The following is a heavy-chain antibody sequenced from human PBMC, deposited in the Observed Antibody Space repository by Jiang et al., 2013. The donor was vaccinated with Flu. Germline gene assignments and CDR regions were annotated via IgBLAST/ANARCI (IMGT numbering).Heavy chain of an antibody. D-gene: IGHD3-3*01. CDR3: ARATITIFGVEHYYYYMDV. Sequence: VQLVESGAEVKKPGSSVKVSCKASGGTFSSYAISWVRQAPGQGLEWMGGIIPIFGTANYAQKFQGRVTITADESTSTAYMELSSLRSEDTAVYYCARATITIFGVEHYYYYMDVWGKGTTVTVSS. CDR2: IIPIFGTA. V-gene: IGHV1-69*01. CDR1: GGTFSSYA. J-gene: IGHJ6*03.